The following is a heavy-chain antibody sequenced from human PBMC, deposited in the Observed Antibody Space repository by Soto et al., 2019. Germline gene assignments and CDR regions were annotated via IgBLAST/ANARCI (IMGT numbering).Heavy chain of an antibody. CDR2: INPTGGST. V-gene: IGHV1-46*02. CDR1: GYTFKNYY. CDR3: ARWGLFCGYDFDRFYIDV. Sequence: ASVKVSCKASGYTFKNYYIHWVRQAPGQGLEWMAIINPTGGSTNYAQRFQGRVTLTMDTSTTTVYMELSSLRFEDSAVYYCARWGLFCGYDFDRFYIDVWGKGT. J-gene: IGHJ6*03. D-gene: IGHD5-12*01.